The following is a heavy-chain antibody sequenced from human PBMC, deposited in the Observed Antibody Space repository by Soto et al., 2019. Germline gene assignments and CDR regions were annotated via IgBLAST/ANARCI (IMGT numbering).Heavy chain of an antibody. CDR3: TRDGGDEPLRFQFLTA. CDR2: INDNTKTI. J-gene: IGHJ1*01. D-gene: IGHD4-17*01. V-gene: IGHV3-48*01. CDR1: GFTFSSYS. Sequence: PGGSLRLSCAASGFTFSSYSMNWVRQAPGKGLEWISYINDNTKTIHYAESVKGRFTISRDNAKNSLSLQMNSLRAEDTAVYYCTRDGGDEPLRFQFLTAWGLRILVSVSS.